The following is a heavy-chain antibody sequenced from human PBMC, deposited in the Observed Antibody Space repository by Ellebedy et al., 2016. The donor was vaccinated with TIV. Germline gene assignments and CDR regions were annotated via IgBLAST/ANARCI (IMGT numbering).Heavy chain of an antibody. D-gene: IGHD3-22*01. V-gene: IGHV5-51*01. CDR3: WRTPVYYYYDSKINGCFDY. CDR2: INPDDSET. J-gene: IGHJ4*02. CDR1: EYSFTRYW. Sequence: GESLKISXKGSEYSFTRYWIGWVRQMPGKGLEWMGIINPDDSETRYSPSFQGQVTISADKSLNTAYVQWSSLKASDTAMYYCWRTPVYYYYDSKINGCFDYWGQGTLVTVSS.